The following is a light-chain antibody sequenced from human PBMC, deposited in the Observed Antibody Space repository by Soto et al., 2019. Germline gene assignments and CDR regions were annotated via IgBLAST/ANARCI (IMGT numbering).Light chain of an antibody. CDR2: KAS. CDR3: QQYDSNPLT. CDR1: QSISAW. Sequence: DIQMTQSPSTLSASVGDRVIITCRASQSISAWLAWYQQKPGKAPKLLINKASNLQSGVPSRFSGSGSGTEFTLTISGLHSDDFATYYCQQYDSNPLTFGGGTKVEI. J-gene: IGKJ4*01. V-gene: IGKV1-5*03.